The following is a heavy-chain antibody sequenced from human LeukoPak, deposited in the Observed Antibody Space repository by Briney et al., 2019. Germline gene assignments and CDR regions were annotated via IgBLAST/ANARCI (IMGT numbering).Heavy chain of an antibody. CDR2: ISAYNGNT. V-gene: IGHV1-18*01. CDR1: GYTFTSYG. J-gene: IGHJ6*02. CDR3: ARGVAVAGTDYYYYGMDV. Sequence: VASVKVSCKASGYTFTSYGISWVRQAPGQGLEWMGWISAYNGNTNYAQKLQGRVTMTTDTSTSTAYMGLRSLRSDDTAVYYCARGVAVAGTDYYYYGMDVWGQGTTVTVSS. D-gene: IGHD6-19*01.